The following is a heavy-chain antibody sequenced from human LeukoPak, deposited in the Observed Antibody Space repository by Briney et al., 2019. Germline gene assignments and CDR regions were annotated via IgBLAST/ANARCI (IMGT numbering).Heavy chain of an antibody. V-gene: IGHV3-21*01. CDR2: ISTSSSYI. CDR1: GFTFSSYT. J-gene: IGHJ4*02. D-gene: IGHD1-26*01. Sequence: GGSLRLSCAASGFTFSSYTMNWVRQAPGKGLEWVSSISTSSSYIYYADSMKGRFTVSRDNAKKSLYLQVSSLRAEDAAVYYCARAKTSGSYLYDYWGQGTLVTVSS. CDR3: ARAKTSGSYLYDY.